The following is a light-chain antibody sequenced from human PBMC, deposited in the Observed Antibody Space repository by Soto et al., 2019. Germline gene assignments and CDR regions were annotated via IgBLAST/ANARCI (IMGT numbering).Light chain of an antibody. J-gene: IGLJ1*01. V-gene: IGLV2-8*01. CDR2: EVV. Sequence: LTQPPSASGSPGQSVTISCTGTRNDIGAYEFVSWYQHHPGKAPKLIIYEVVQRPSGVPDRFSGSKSGNTASLTVSGLQAADEADYYCKSYAGSNTYVFGTGTKVTV. CDR3: KSYAGSNTYV. CDR1: RNDIGAYEF.